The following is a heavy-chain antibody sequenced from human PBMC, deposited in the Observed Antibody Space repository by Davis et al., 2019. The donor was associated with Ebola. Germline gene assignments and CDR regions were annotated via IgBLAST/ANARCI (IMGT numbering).Heavy chain of an antibody. CDR1: GYNFNNYW. CDR3: ARLGVYQLLYYYYMDV. D-gene: IGHD2-2*01. CDR2: IYPCDSDT. J-gene: IGHJ6*03. Sequence: GESLKISCKGSGYNFNNYWIGWVRQMPGKGLEWMGIIYPCDSDTRYRPSFQGQVTISADKSISTAYLQWSSLKASDTAMYYWARLGVYQLLYYYYMDVWGKGTTVTVSS. V-gene: IGHV5-51*01.